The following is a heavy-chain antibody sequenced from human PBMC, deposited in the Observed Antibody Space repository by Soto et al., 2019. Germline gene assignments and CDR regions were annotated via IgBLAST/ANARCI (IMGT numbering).Heavy chain of an antibody. Sequence: SETLSLTCTVSGGSISSGGSYWSWIRQHPGKGLEWIGYIYYSGSTYYNPSLKSRVTISVDTSKNQFSLKLSSVTAADTAVYYCANAASRWAPFDPWGQGTLVTVSS. CDR3: ANAASRWAPFDP. V-gene: IGHV4-31*03. J-gene: IGHJ5*02. D-gene: IGHD1-26*01. CDR2: IYYSGST. CDR1: GGSISSGGSY.